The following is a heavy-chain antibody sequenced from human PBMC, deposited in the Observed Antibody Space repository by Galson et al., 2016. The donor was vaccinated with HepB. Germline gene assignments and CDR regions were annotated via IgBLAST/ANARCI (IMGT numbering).Heavy chain of an antibody. V-gene: IGHV3-7*01. D-gene: IGHD2-15*01. Sequence: SLRLSCAASGFTFSDSWMTWVRQAPGKGLEWVSNINQPGSEKYYSSSVEGRFTISKDNANNFLYLQMNSLIAEDTAVYYCVRAECVLHDWGRGTLVTVSA. CDR3: VRAECVLHD. CDR2: INQPGSEK. CDR1: GFTFSDSW. J-gene: IGHJ4*02.